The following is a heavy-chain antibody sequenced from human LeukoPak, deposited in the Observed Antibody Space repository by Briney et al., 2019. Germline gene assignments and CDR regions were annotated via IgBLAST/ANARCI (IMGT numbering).Heavy chain of an antibody. CDR2: IIPIFGTA. Sequence: GASVKVSCKASGGTFSSYAISWVRQAPGQGLEWMGGIIPIFGTANYAQKFQGRVTITADKSTSTAYMELSSLRSEDTAVYYCARDQDQAVAGTPGWFDPWGQGTLVTVSS. CDR3: ARDQDQAVAGTPGWFDP. V-gene: IGHV1-69*06. CDR1: GGTFSSYA. J-gene: IGHJ5*02. D-gene: IGHD6-19*01.